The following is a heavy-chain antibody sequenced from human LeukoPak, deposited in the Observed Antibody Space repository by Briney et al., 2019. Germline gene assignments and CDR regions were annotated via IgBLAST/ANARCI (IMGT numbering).Heavy chain of an antibody. V-gene: IGHV3-30*02. CDR3: AKEGAPLGGRPDY. CDR2: IRDDGNNI. D-gene: IGHD3-16*01. Sequence: GGSLRLSCAASGFSFTSYAMHWVRQAPGKGLEWVAFIRDDGNNIHYADSVKDRLTISRDNSKNTLYLQMNSLRVEDTAVYYCAKEGAPLGGRPDYWGQGTLVTVS. CDR1: GFSFTSYA. J-gene: IGHJ4*02.